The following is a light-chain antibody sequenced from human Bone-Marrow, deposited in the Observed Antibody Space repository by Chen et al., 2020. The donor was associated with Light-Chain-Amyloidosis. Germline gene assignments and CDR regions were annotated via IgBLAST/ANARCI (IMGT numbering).Light chain of an antibody. CDR2: DAS. V-gene: IGKV3-11*01. J-gene: IGKJ4*01. Sequence: EIVLTQSPATLSLSPGERAXLSCRASQSVSSYLAWYQQKPGQAPRLLIYDASNRATGIPARFSGXGSGTXXTLTISSLXPEDFXVYYCQQRSNWPLLTFGGGTKVEIK. CDR3: QQRSNWPLLT. CDR1: QSVSSY.